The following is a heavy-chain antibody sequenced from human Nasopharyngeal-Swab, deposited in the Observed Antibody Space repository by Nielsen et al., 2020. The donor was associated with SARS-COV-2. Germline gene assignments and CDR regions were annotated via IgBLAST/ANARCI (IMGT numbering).Heavy chain of an antibody. J-gene: IGHJ4*02. CDR3: AVEHSYDSSGYFDS. CDR1: GFTFSSYS. CDR2: ISSSSSYI. D-gene: IGHD3-22*01. Sequence: GGSLRLSCAASGFTFSSYSMNWVRQAPGKGLEWVSSISSSSSYIYYADSVKGRFTISRDNAKNSLYLQMTSLRAEDTAVYYCAVEHSYDSSGYFDSWGQGTLVTVSS. V-gene: IGHV3-21*01.